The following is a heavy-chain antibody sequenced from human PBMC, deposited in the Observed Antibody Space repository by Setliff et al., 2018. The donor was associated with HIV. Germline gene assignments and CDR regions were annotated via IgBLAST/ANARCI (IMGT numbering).Heavy chain of an antibody. CDR1: GGSITGHY. CDR2: IHYSGST. Sequence: SETLSLTCTVSGGSITGHYWSWIRQPPGKGLEWIGYIHYSGSTYYSPSLKSRVTISVDTSKNQFSLKLSSVTAADTAVYYCARAFYGISAGYYYFDVWGQGALVTVSS. D-gene: IGHD3-9*01. V-gene: IGHV4-59*08. J-gene: IGHJ4*02. CDR3: ARAFYGISAGYYYFDV.